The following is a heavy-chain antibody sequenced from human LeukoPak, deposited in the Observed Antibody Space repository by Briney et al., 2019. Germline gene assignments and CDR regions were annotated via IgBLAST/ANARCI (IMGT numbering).Heavy chain of an antibody. CDR3: ARTPGWAPLGD. CDR2: IKKDGSEK. Sequence: GGSLRLSCAASGFTFSSHWMSWVRQAPGKWLEWVANIKKDGSEKYYVDSVKGRFTISRDNAKNSLYLQMNSLRAEDTAVYYCARTPGWAPLGDWGQGTLVTVSS. CDR1: GFTFSSHW. V-gene: IGHV3-7*01. J-gene: IGHJ4*02. D-gene: IGHD3-16*01.